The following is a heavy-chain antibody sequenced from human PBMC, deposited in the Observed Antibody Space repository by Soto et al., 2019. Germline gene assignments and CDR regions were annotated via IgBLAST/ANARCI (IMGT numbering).Heavy chain of an antibody. CDR2: IYYSGST. D-gene: IGHD2-2*01. CDR1: GGSISSGGYY. V-gene: IGHV4-31*03. Sequence: QVQLQESGPGLVKPSQTLSLTCTVSGGSISSGGYYWSWIRQHPGKGLEWIGYIYYSGSTYYNPSLQSRVTRSVDTSKNQFSLKRSSGTAADTAVYYCAREGDIVVVPAASGGMDVWGQGTTVTVSS. CDR3: AREGDIVVVPAASGGMDV. J-gene: IGHJ6*02.